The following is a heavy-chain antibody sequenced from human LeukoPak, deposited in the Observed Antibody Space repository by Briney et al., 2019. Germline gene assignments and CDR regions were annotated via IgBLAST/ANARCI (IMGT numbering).Heavy chain of an antibody. CDR1: GFTFSSYG. D-gene: IGHD6-6*01. Sequence: GGSLRLSCAASGFTFSSYGMHWVRQAPGKGLEWVAFIRYDGSNKYYADSVKGRFTISRDNSKNTLYLQMNSLRAEDTAVYYCARGSSSSGLDNWFDPWGQGTLVTVSS. CDR2: IRYDGSNK. V-gene: IGHV3-30*02. CDR3: ARGSSSSGLDNWFDP. J-gene: IGHJ5*02.